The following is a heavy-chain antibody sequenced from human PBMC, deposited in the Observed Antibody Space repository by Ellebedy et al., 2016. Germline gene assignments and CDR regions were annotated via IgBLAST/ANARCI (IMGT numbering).Heavy chain of an antibody. J-gene: IGHJ4*02. CDR3: AKDGIYCSSTSCYTANYFDY. CDR1: GFTFSSYA. D-gene: IGHD2-2*02. Sequence: GGSLRLXXAASGFTFSSYAMSWVRQAPGKGLEWVSAISGSGGSTYYADSVKGRFTISRDNSKNTLYLQMNSLRAEDTAVYYCAKDGIYCSSTSCYTANYFDYWGQGTLVTVSS. V-gene: IGHV3-23*01. CDR2: ISGSGGST.